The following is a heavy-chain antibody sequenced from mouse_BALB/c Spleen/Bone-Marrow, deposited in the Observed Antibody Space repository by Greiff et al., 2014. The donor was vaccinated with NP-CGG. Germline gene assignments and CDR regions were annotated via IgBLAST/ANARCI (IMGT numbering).Heavy chain of an antibody. CDR2: IDPENGNT. J-gene: IGHJ3*01. CDR3: ARSTGGPDVYAY. Sequence: EVQLQQSGAELVKPGDSVKLSCTASGFTITDTYMHWVKQRPAQGLEWIGRIDPENGNTKYDPKFPGKATITADTSSNTAYLQRSSRTSEDTAVYYCARSTGGPDVYAYWGQGTLVPVSA. V-gene: IGHV14-3*02. CDR1: GFTITDTY.